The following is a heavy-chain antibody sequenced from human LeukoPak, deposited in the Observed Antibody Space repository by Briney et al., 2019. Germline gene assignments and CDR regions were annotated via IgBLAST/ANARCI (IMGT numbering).Heavy chain of an antibody. CDR1: GFAVSTNY. J-gene: IGHJ4*02. CDR2: IFSGDNT. V-gene: IGHV3-53*01. CDR3: ARDHGRVYCSSTSCYPGVDY. Sequence: PGGSLRLSCAASGFAVSTNYMSWVRQAPGKGLEWVSVIFSGDNTYYSDSVKGRFTISRDNSKNMLNLQMNSLRAEDTAVYYCARDHGRVYCSSTSCYPGVDYWGQGTLVTVSS. D-gene: IGHD2-2*01.